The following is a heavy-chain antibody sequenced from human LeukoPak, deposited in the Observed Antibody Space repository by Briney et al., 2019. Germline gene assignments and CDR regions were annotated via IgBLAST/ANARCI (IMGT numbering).Heavy chain of an antibody. CDR1: GFTFSSYS. V-gene: IGHV3-21*01. CDR2: SSSSSSYI. Sequence: GGSLRLSCAAAGFTFSSYSMNWVRQAAGKGLEWVASSSSSSSYIYYADSVKGRFTISRDNAKNSLYLQMNSLRAEDTAVHYCARDSSGYSYGYYYFDYWGQGTLVTVSS. CDR3: ARDSSGYSYGYYYFDY. D-gene: IGHD5-18*01. J-gene: IGHJ4*02.